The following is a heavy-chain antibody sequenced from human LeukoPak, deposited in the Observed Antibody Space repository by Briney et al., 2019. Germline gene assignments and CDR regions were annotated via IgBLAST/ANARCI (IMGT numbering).Heavy chain of an antibody. D-gene: IGHD5-18*01. V-gene: IGHV1-46*01. Sequence: ASVKVSCKASGYIFTSYYIHWVRQAPGQGLEWMGIINPSGGTTNYAQKFQGRVTMTRDTSTSTDYMELSSLRSEDTAVYYCARVDTAMGPDYWGQGTLVTVSS. CDR3: ARVDTAMGPDY. CDR2: INPSGGTT. J-gene: IGHJ4*02. CDR1: GYIFTSYY.